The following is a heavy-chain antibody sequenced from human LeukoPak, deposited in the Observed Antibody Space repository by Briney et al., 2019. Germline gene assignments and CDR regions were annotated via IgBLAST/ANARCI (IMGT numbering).Heavy chain of an antibody. CDR3: AKDPRITKDYYYNYYMDV. J-gene: IGHJ6*03. D-gene: IGHD3-3*01. CDR2: IYSGGST. Sequence: PGGSLRLSCAASEFSVGSNYMTWVRQAPGKGLEWVSLIYSGGSTYYADSVKGRFTISRDNSKNTLYLQMNSLRAEDTALYYCAKDPRITKDYYYNYYMDVWGKGTTVTVSS. CDR1: EFSVGSNY. V-gene: IGHV3-66*01.